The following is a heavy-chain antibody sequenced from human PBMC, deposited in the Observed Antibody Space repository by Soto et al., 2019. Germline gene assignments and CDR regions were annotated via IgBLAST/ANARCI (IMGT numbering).Heavy chain of an antibody. V-gene: IGHV1-2*04. CDR3: AREAGGSHYYYYGMDV. CDR2: INPNSGGT. Sequence: GASVKVSCKASGYTFTGYYMHWVRQAPGQGLEWMGWINPNSGGTNYAQKFQGWVTMTRDTSISTAYMELSRLRSDDTAVYYCAREAGGSHYYYYGMDVWGQGTTVTVS. J-gene: IGHJ6*02. CDR1: GYTFTGYY. D-gene: IGHD6-13*01.